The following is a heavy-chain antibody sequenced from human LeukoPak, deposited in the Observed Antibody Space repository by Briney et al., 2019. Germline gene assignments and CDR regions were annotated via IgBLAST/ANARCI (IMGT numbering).Heavy chain of an antibody. Sequence: GGSLTLSCPAYGFTFSSNSMNWVRQAPGKGLEWVSSISSSSSYIYYADSVKGRFTLSRDNAKNSLYLQMNSLRAEDTAVYYCARRTDDYGDYWGQGTLVTVSS. CDR2: ISSSSSYI. D-gene: IGHD1-1*01. J-gene: IGHJ4*02. CDR3: ARRTDDYGDY. CDR1: GFTFSSNS. V-gene: IGHV3-21*01.